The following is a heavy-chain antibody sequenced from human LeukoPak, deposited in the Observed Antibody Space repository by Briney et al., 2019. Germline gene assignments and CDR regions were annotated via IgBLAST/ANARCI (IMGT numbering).Heavy chain of an antibody. J-gene: IGHJ6*02. CDR1: RYTLTSYG. Sequence: ASVKVSCTASRYTLTSYGISWVQQAPEQGLEWMEWISAYNGNTNYAQKLQGRVTMTTDTSTSTAYMELRSLRSDDTAVYYCARDNDFCSGYSLDYGMDVWGQGTTVTVSS. D-gene: IGHD3-3*01. CDR2: ISAYNGNT. V-gene: IGHV1-18*01. CDR3: ARDNDFCSGYSLDYGMDV.